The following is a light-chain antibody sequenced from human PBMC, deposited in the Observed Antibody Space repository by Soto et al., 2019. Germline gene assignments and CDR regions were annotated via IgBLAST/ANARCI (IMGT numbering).Light chain of an antibody. J-gene: IGLJ3*02. V-gene: IGLV2-14*01. CDR3: SSYTSSSTPLV. Sequence: QSALTPPASVSGSPGQSITISCTGTSSDVGGYNYVSWYHQHPGKAPKLMIYDVTNRPSGVSNRFSGSKSGNTASLTISGLQAEDEADYYCSSYTSSSTPLVFGGGTKVTVL. CDR2: DVT. CDR1: SSDVGGYNY.